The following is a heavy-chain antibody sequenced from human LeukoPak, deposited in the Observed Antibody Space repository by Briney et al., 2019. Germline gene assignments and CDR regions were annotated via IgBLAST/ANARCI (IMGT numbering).Heavy chain of an antibody. Sequence: PGGSLRLSCAASGFTFSSYEMHWVRQPPGKGLEWVSYISSSDSTIYYADSVKGRSTISRDNSKNTLYLQMNSLRAEDTAVYYCARRAGAYSHPYDYWGQGTLVTVSS. CDR1: GFTFSSYE. CDR3: ARRAGAYSHPYDY. CDR2: ISSSDSTI. J-gene: IGHJ4*02. D-gene: IGHD4/OR15-4a*01. V-gene: IGHV3-48*03.